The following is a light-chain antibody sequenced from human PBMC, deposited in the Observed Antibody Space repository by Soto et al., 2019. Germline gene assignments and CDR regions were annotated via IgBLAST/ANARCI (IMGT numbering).Light chain of an antibody. J-gene: IGLJ7*01. V-gene: IGLV1-44*01. Sequence: QSVLTQPPSASGTPGQRVTISCSGSSSNIGSNTVNWYQQLPGTAPKVLIYSNNQRPSGVPDRFSGSKSGTSASLAISGLPSGEEADYYCAAWDDSLNGCVFGGGTQLTVL. CDR1: SSNIGSNT. CDR3: AAWDDSLNGCV. CDR2: SNN.